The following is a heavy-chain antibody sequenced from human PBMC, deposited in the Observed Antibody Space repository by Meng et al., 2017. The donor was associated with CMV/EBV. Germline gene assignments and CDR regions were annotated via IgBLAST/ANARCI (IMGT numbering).Heavy chain of an antibody. J-gene: IGHJ4*02. Sequence: QGHLQESGPGLVKPSGALSLTCTFSGGSISSYYWSWIRQPAGKGLEWIGRIYTSGSTNYNPSLKSRVTMSVDTSKNQFSLKLSSVTAADTAVYYCARVLRWNGVIDYWGQGTLVTVSS. V-gene: IGHV4-4*07. D-gene: IGHD4-23*01. CDR1: GGSISSYY. CDR2: IYTSGST. CDR3: ARVLRWNGVIDY.